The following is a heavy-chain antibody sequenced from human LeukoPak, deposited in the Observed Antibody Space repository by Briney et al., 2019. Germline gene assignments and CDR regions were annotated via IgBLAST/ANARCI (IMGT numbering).Heavy chain of an antibody. J-gene: IGHJ4*02. Sequence: PSETLSLTCTVSGGSTSNYYWSWIRQPPGKGLEWIGYIYYSGSTNYNPSLKSRVTISVDTSKNQFSLKLSSVTAADTAVYYCARAFNNGWYEDYWGQGTLVTVSS. CDR3: ARAFNNGWYEDY. CDR2: IYYSGST. V-gene: IGHV4-59*01. CDR1: GGSTSNYY. D-gene: IGHD6-19*01.